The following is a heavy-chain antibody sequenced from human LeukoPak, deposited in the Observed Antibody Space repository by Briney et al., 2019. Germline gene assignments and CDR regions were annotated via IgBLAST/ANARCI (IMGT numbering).Heavy chain of an antibody. Sequence: ASVKVSCKASGYTFTGYYMHWVRQAPGQGLEWMGWINPNSGGTNYAQKFQGRVTMTRDTSISTAYMELSRLRSDDTAVYYCARVRFPCSSTSCLGGDAFDIWGQGTMVTVSS. CDR1: GYTFTGYY. CDR2: INPNSGGT. D-gene: IGHD2-2*01. J-gene: IGHJ3*02. CDR3: ARVRFPCSSTSCLGGDAFDI. V-gene: IGHV1-2*02.